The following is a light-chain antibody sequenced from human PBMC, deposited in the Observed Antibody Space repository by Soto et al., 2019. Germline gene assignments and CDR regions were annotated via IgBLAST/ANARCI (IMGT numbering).Light chain of an antibody. Sequence: QSALTQPASVSGSPGQSITISCTGTSSDVGGYNYVSWYQQHPGKAPKLMIYEVSNRPSWVSNRFSGSTSGNTASLTIAVLQAEDEAYYYCSSYTSSSTLVFGGGTKLTVL. CDR3: SSYTSSSTLV. V-gene: IGLV2-14*01. CDR1: SSDVGGYNY. J-gene: IGLJ2*01. CDR2: EVS.